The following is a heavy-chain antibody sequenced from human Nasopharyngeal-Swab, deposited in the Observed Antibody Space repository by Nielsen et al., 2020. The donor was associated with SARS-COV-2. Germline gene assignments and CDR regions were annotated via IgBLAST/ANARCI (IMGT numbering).Heavy chain of an antibody. CDR2: ISGSGGST. V-gene: IGHV3-23*01. J-gene: IGHJ4*02. Sequence: GESLKTSCAASGFTFSNVWMSWVRQAPGKGLEWVSAISGSGGSTYYADSVKGRFTISRDNSKNTLYLQMNSLRAEDTAVYYCAKPPGLEWFLFDYWGQGTLVTVSS. CDR3: AKPPGLEWFLFDY. D-gene: IGHD3-3*01. CDR1: GFTFSNVW.